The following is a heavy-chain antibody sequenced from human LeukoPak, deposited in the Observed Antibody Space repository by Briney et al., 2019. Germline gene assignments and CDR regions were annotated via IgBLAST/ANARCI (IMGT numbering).Heavy chain of an antibody. D-gene: IGHD2-15*01. CDR1: GYTFTGYY. Sequence: ASVKVSCKASGYTFTGYYMHWVRQAPGQGLEWMGWINPNSGGTNYAQKFQGRVTMTRDTSISTAYMELSRLRSDDTAVYYRAREGGCSGGSCYYFDYWGQGTLVTVSS. CDR2: INPNSGGT. V-gene: IGHV1-2*02. CDR3: AREGGCSGGSCYYFDY. J-gene: IGHJ4*02.